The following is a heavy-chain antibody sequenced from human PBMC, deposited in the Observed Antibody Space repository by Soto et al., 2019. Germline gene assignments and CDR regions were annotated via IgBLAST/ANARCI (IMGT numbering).Heavy chain of an antibody. J-gene: IGHJ4*02. CDR1: GGSFSGYY. D-gene: IGHD2-21*02. CDR3: ARHYCSGGDCYYFDY. Sequence: SETLSLTCAVYGGSFSGYYWSWIRQPPGKGLEWIGEINHSGSTNYNPSLKSRVTISVDTSKNQFSLKLNSVTAADTAVYYCARHYCSGGDCYYFDYWGQGTLVTVSS. V-gene: IGHV4-34*01. CDR2: INHSGST.